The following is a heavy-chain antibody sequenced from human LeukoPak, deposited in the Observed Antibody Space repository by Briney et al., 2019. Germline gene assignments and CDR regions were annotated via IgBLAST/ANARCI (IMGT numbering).Heavy chain of an antibody. CDR3: ARDSLPYYDILTGYWFDP. CDR2: IIPIFGTA. Sequence: SVKVSCKASGGTFSSYAISWVRQAPGQGLEWMGGIIPIFGTANYAQKFQGRVTITADESTSTAYMELSSLRSEDTAVYYCARDSLPYYDILTGYWFDPWGQGTLVTVSS. D-gene: IGHD3-9*01. J-gene: IGHJ5*02. CDR1: GGTFSSYA. V-gene: IGHV1-69*13.